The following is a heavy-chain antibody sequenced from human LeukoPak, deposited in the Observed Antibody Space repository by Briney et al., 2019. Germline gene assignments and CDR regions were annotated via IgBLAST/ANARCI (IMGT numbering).Heavy chain of an antibody. Sequence: GASVKVSCKASGYTFTSYDINWVRQATGQGLEWMGWINPNSGGTNYAQKFQGRVTMTRDTSISTAYMELSRLRSDDTAVYYCAETVDTAMASWGQGTLVTVSS. CDR2: INPNSGGT. J-gene: IGHJ5*02. D-gene: IGHD5-18*01. V-gene: IGHV1-2*02. CDR3: AETVDTAMAS. CDR1: GYTFTSYD.